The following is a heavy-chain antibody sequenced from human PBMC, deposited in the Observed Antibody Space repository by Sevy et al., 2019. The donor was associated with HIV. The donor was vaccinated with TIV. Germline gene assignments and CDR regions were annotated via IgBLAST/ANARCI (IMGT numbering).Heavy chain of an antibody. V-gene: IGHV3-21*01. CDR1: GFTFSSYS. J-gene: IGHJ3*02. CDR2: ISSSSSYI. D-gene: IGHD3-9*01. CDR3: ARMYYDILTGYYSPIGRGYSYGGDAFDI. Sequence: GGSLRLSCAASGFTFSSYSMNWVRQAPGKGLEWVSSISSSSSYIYYADTVKGRFTISRENAKNSLYLQMNSLRAEDTAVYYCARMYYDILTGYYSPIGRGYSYGGDAFDIWGQGTMVTVSS.